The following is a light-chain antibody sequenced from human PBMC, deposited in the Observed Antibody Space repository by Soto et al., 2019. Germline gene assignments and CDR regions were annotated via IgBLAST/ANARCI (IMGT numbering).Light chain of an antibody. Sequence: EIVLTQSPGTLSLSPWERATLSCKTSQTSGSNFLAWYQHKPGQAPRLLIYASSNRATGIPDRFSGSASGPDFTLTINRLEPEDFAVYYCQLYGISPQFGQGTRLEIK. J-gene: IGKJ5*01. CDR2: ASS. CDR3: QLYGISPQ. V-gene: IGKV3-20*01. CDR1: QTSGSNF.